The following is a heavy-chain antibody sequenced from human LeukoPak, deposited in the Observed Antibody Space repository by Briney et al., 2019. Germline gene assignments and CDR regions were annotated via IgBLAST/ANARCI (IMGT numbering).Heavy chain of an antibody. Sequence: SETLSLTCTVSGGSISSYYWSWIRQPPGKGLEWIGYIYYSGSTNYNPSLKSRVTISVDTSKNQFSLKLSSVTAADTAVYYCARDSAAGLFDHWGQGTLVTVSS. CDR1: GGSISSYY. V-gene: IGHV4-59*01. CDR2: IYYSGST. D-gene: IGHD6-13*01. J-gene: IGHJ4*02. CDR3: ARDSAAGLFDH.